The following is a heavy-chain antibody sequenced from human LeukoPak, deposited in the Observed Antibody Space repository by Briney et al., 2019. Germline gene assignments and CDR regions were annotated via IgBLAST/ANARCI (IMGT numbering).Heavy chain of an antibody. CDR2: IYHSGST. J-gene: IGHJ4*02. D-gene: IGHD3-22*01. CDR1: GVSITSYY. V-gene: IGHV4-59*08. CDR3: ARRGYYYDSSHYYYFDY. Sequence: SETLSLTCTVSGVSITSYYWSWIRLPPGKGLEWIGSIYHSGSTNDNPSLKSRVTTSVDTSKNQFSLKLSSVTAADTAVYYCARRGYYYDSSHYYYFDYWGQGTLVTVSS.